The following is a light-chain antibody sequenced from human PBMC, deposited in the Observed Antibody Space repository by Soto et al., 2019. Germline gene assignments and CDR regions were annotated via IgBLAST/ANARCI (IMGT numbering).Light chain of an antibody. J-gene: IGKJ2*01. CDR3: QQYNSYST. CDR1: QSIRSR. V-gene: IGKV1-5*01. Sequence: DIQMTQSPSTLSASVGDRVTITCRASQSIRSRLAWYQQKPGKAPKLLIYDASSVESGVPSRFSGSGSGTEFTLTSSSLQPDDFATYYCQQYNSYSTFGQGTKVDIK. CDR2: DAS.